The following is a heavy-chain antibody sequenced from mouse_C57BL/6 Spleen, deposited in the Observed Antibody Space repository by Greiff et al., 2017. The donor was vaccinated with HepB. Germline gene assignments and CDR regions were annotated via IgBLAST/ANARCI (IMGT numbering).Heavy chain of an antibody. CDR3: AKHEDLDYYGSTYYFDY. D-gene: IGHD1-1*01. V-gene: IGHV1-62-2*01. CDR2: FYPGSGSI. J-gene: IGHJ2*01. CDR1: GYTFTEYT. Sequence: VQLQESGAELVKPGASVKLSCKASGYTFTEYTIHWVKQRSGQGLEWIGWFYPGSGSIKYNEKFKDKATLTADKSSSTVYMKLSRLTSEDSAVYFCAKHEDLDYYGSTYYFDYWAKAPLSQSPQ.